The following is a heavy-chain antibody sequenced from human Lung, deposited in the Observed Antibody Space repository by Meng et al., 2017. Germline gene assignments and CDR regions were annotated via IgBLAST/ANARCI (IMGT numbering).Heavy chain of an antibody. Sequence: VRAQRCGADPLNPSETLSLTCVVSGGSFSDYYWSWIRQPPGKGLEWIGEINHSGSTNYNPSLESRATISVDTSQNNLSLKLSSVTAADSAVYYCARGPTTMAHDFDYWGQGTLVTVSS. CDR2: INHSGST. D-gene: IGHD4-11*01. V-gene: IGHV4-34*01. J-gene: IGHJ4*02. CDR3: ARGPTTMAHDFDY. CDR1: GGSFSDYY.